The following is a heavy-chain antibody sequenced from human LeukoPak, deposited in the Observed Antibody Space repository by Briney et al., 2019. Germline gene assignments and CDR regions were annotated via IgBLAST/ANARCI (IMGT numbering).Heavy chain of an antibody. V-gene: IGHV4-31*11. J-gene: IGHJ5*02. Sequence: PSETLSLTCAVSGGSISSGGYYWSWIRQHPGKGLEWIGYIYYSGSTYYNPSLKSRVTISVDTSKNQFSLKLSSVTAADTAVYYCASLDGSGSYYKYGWFDPWGQGTLVTVSS. CDR3: ASLDGSGSYYKYGWFDP. D-gene: IGHD3-10*01. CDR2: IYYSGST. CDR1: GGSISSGGYY.